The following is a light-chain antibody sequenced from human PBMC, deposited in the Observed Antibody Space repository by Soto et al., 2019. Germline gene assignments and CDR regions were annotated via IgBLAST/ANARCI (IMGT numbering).Light chain of an antibody. CDR3: QQYGVAPLT. Sequence: EIVLTQSPGTLSLSPGERVTLSCRASQSVYINSLAWYQQKPGQPPRLLIYGAATRASDVPDRFSGSGSGADFALTITRLEPEDFAVYYCQQYGVAPLTFGPGTRVD. CDR2: GAA. CDR1: QSVYINS. J-gene: IGKJ3*01. V-gene: IGKV3-20*01.